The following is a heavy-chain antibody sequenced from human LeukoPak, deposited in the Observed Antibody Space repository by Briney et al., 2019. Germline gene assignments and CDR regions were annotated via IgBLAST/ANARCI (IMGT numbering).Heavy chain of an antibody. V-gene: IGHV3-23*01. D-gene: IGHD2-2*01. CDR3: AKIVVVPAATDFDY. J-gene: IGHJ4*02. CDR2: ISGSGGST. Sequence: GGSLRLSCAASGFTFSSHVMSWVRQAPGKGLEWVSAISGSGGSTYYADSVKGRFTISRDNSKNTLYLQMNSLRAEDTAVYYCAKIVVVPAATDFDYWGQGTLVTVSS. CDR1: GFTFSSHV.